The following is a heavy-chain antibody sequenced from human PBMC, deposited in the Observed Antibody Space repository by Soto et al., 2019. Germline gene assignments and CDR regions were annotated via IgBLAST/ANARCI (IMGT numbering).Heavy chain of an antibody. CDR3: ATHSGGNLGFDY. CDR1: GYTLTELS. J-gene: IGHJ4*02. D-gene: IGHD2-21*02. CDR2: FDPEDGET. Sequence: ASVKVSCKVSGYTLTELSIHLVRQAPGKGLEWMGGFDPEDGETIYAQKFQGRVTMTEDTSTDTAYMELSSLRSEDTAVYYCATHSGGNLGFDYWGQGTLVTVSS. V-gene: IGHV1-24*01.